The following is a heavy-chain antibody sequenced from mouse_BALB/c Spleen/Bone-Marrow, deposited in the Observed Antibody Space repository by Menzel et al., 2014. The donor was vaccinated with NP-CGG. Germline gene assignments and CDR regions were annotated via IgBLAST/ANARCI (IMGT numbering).Heavy chain of an antibody. CDR2: IHYSGST. V-gene: IGHV3-1*02. CDR1: GYSITSGYS. Sequence: VQLKQSGPDLVKPSQSLSLTCAVTGYSITSGYSWHWIRPFPGNQLEWVGYIHYSGSTTSNPSLTSRISITRDTSKNQFFLQLNFVTTEDTATYYGVVYGNYWYFDVWGAGTTVTVSS. J-gene: IGHJ1*01. CDR3: VVYGNYWYFDV. D-gene: IGHD2-1*01.